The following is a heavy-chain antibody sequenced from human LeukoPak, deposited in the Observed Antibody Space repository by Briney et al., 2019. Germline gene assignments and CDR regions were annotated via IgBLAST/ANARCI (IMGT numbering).Heavy chain of an antibody. V-gene: IGHV1-18*01. CDR2: SSPYNGNT. D-gene: IGHD6-6*01. Sequence: ASVTVSCKASGYTFINYDISWVRQAPGQGLEWMGWSSPYNGNTVYAQKLQGRVTMTTDTSTDTAYMELRSLTSDDTAVYYCARQYSRSSGRWFGPWGQGPLVAVSS. CDR3: ARQYSRSSGRWFGP. J-gene: IGHJ5*01. CDR1: GYTFINYD.